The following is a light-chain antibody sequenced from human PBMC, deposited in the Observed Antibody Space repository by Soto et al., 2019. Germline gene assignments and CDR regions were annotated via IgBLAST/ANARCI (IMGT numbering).Light chain of an antibody. J-gene: IGKJ1*01. V-gene: IGKV1-5*01. CDR3: QQYESYSWT. CDR1: QSIKTW. Sequence: DIQRTQSPSALSASAGDRVTIPCRASQSIKTWLAWYQRKTGRAPNLLIYDASSLQSGVPSRFSGSGSGTEFNLTISRLQTDDSATYDCQQYESYSWTFGPGTKVDNK. CDR2: DAS.